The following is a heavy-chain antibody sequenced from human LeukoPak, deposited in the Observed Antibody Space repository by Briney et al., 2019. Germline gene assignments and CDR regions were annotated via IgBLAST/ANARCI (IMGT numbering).Heavy chain of an antibody. CDR1: GFTFSSYW. Sequence: GGSLRLSCAASGFTFSSYWMSWVRQAPGKGLEWVANIKQDGSGKYYVDSVKGRFTISRDNAKNSLYLQMNSLRAEDTAVYYCARVSSGGYYDSSGYNLLGDFDYWGQGTLVTVSS. CDR2: IKQDGSGK. V-gene: IGHV3-7*01. D-gene: IGHD3-22*01. CDR3: ARVSSGGYYDSSGYNLLGDFDY. J-gene: IGHJ4*02.